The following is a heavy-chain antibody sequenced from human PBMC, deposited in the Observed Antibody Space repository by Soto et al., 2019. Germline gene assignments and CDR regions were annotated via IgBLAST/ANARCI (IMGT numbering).Heavy chain of an antibody. J-gene: IGHJ5*02. V-gene: IGHV4-30-2*01. CDR1: GGSISSGGYS. Sequence: PSETLSLTCAVSGGSISSGGYSWSWIRQPPGKGLEWIGYIYHSGSTYYNPSLKSRVTISVDRSKNQFSLKLSSVTAADTAVYYCAREVNYYGSGSYGWFDPWGQGTLVTVSS. CDR2: IYHSGST. D-gene: IGHD3-10*01. CDR3: AREVNYYGSGSYGWFDP.